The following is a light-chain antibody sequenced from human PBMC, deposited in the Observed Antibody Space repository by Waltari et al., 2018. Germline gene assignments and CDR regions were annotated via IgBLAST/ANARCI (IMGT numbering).Light chain of an antibody. V-gene: IGLV1-40*01. CDR3: QSYDTTFVV. CDR1: MSNIGAGYA. J-gene: IGLJ2*01. CDR2: DNT. Sequence: QSVLTQPPSVSGAPGQRVIISCTRSMSNIGAGYAVTWHQQLPGTAPKVLIYDNTKRPSGVPDRFSGSKSGASASLAITGLRPEDEADYYCQSYDTTFVVFGAGTKLTVL.